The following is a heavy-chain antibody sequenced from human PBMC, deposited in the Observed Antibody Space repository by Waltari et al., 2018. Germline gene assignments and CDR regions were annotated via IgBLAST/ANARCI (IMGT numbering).Heavy chain of an antibody. D-gene: IGHD6-19*01. V-gene: IGHV2-5*02. CDR2: IYWDDDK. CDR1: GFSLSTSGVG. Sequence: QITLKESGPTLVKPTQTLTLTCTFSGFSLSTSGVGVGWIRQPPGKALEWLALIYWDDDKRYIPSLKSRLTITKDTSKNQVVLTMTKMDAVDTATYYCAHRLHNSGWLNDAFDIWGQGTMVTVSS. J-gene: IGHJ3*02. CDR3: AHRLHNSGWLNDAFDI.